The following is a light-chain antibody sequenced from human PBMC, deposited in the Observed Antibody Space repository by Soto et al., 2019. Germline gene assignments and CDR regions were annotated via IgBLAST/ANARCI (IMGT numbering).Light chain of an antibody. CDR3: QSYDISLHNYV. J-gene: IGLJ1*01. Sequence: HSVLTQPPSVSGAPGQRVSISCTGSTSNIGAPYGVHWYQHLPGTAPKLLIYGDNNRPSGVPDRFSGSKSGTSASLAITRLQAEDEADYYCQSYDISLHNYVFGTGTKVTVL. CDR2: GDN. V-gene: IGLV1-40*01. CDR1: TSNIGAPYG.